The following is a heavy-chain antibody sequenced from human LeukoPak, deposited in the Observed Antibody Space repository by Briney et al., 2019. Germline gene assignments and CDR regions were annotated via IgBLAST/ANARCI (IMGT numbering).Heavy chain of an antibody. V-gene: IGHV4-59*01. D-gene: IGHD3-10*01. Sequence: SETLSLTCTVSGGSISSYYWSWIRQPPGKGLEWIGYIYYSGSTNYNPSLKSRVTISVDTSKNQFSLKLSSVTAADTAVYCCARDYYGSGSYNWFDPWGQGTLVTVSS. CDR3: ARDYYGSGSYNWFDP. CDR2: IYYSGST. J-gene: IGHJ5*02. CDR1: GGSISSYY.